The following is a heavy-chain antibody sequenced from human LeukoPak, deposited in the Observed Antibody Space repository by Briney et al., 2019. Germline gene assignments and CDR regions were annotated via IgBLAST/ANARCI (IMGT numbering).Heavy chain of an antibody. V-gene: IGHV4-34*01. J-gene: IGHJ6*03. D-gene: IGHD1-14*01. CDR1: EFTFNYYW. Sequence: GSLRLSCAASEFTFNYYWMSWVRQPPGKGLEWIGEINHSGSTNYNPSLKSRVTISVDTSKNQFSLKLSSVTAADTAVYYCARGSASAPTIYM. CDR3: ARGSASAPTIYM. CDR2: INHSGST.